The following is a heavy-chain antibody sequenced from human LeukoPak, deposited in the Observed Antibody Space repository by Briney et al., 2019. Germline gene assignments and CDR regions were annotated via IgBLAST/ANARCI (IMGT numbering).Heavy chain of an antibody. CDR2: MYPGDSDT. V-gene: IGHV5-51*07. Sequence: GESLKISCKGSGYSFTSYWIGWVHQMPGKGLEWMGIMYPGDSDTRYSPPFQGQVTISVDKSISTAYLQWSSLKASDTAMYYCGRHLYGGNSAIDYWGQGTLVTVSS. J-gene: IGHJ4*02. CDR1: GYSFTSYW. D-gene: IGHD4-23*01. CDR3: GRHLYGGNSAIDY.